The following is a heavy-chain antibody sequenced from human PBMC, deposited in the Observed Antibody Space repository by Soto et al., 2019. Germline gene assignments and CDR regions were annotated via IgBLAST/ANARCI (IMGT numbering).Heavy chain of an antibody. D-gene: IGHD3-10*01. J-gene: IGHJ4*02. CDR3: AKDIGYGSGSPEGFDY. Sequence: EVQLVESGGGLVQPGRSLRLSCAASGFTFDDYAMHWVRRAPGKGLEWVSGISWNSGSIDYADSVRGRFTISRDKAKNSLYLQVNSLRAEDTAFYYCAKDIGYGSGSPEGFDYWGQGTLVTVSS. V-gene: IGHV3-9*01. CDR2: ISWNSGSI. CDR1: GFTFDDYA.